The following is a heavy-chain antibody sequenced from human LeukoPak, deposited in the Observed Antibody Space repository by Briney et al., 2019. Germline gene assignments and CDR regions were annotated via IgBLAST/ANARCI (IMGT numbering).Heavy chain of an antibody. D-gene: IGHD1-1*01. J-gene: IGHJ4*02. CDR3: ARDSRTGKGDYDY. CDR1: GFTVSSNY. CDR2: IYGGGNT. V-gene: IGHV3-53*01. Sequence: GGSLRLSCAASGFTVSSNYMSWVRQAPGKGLEWVSIIYGGGNTFYADSVKGRFTISRDNSKNTLYLQMNSLRTEDTAVYYCARDSRTGKGDYDYWGQGTLVTVSS.